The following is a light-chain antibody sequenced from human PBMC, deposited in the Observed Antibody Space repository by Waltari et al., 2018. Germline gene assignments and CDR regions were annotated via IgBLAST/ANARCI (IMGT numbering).Light chain of an antibody. CDR1: VLAEKY. J-gene: IGLJ2*01. Sequence: YDLAQPFSVSVSPGQTATITCSGDVLAEKYGRWFQQRPGQSPILILYKATERPSGIPGRFSGSSSGSTVTLTIRGALPEDEADYHCHAAADNNWFFGGGTKLTVL. V-gene: IGLV3-27*01. CDR2: KAT. CDR3: HAAADNNWF.